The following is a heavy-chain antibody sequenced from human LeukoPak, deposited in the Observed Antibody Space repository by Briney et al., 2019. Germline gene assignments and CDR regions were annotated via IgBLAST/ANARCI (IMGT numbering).Heavy chain of an antibody. CDR1: GYTFTGYY. CDR3: ARCIYDILSGHYPIDY. CDR2: INPKRVGT. D-gene: IGHD3-9*01. Sequence: ASVKVSCKASGYTFTGYYMHWGRQAPGQGLEWMGWINPKRVGTNYAKKFQGRVTMTRETSIRTAYMELSRLISDDTAVYYCARCIYDILSGHYPIDYWGQGTLVTVSS. V-gene: IGHV1-2*02. J-gene: IGHJ4*02.